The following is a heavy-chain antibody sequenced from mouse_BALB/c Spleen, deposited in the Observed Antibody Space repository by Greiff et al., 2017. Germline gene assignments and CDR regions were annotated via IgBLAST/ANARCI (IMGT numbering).Heavy chain of an antibody. J-gene: IGHJ2*01. Sequence: VQLQQPGAELVKPGASVKLSCKASGYTFTSYWMHWVKQRPGQGLEWIGEINPSNGRTNYNEKFKSKATLTVDKSSSTAYMQLSSLTSEDSAVYYCARSRGDFDYWGQGTTLTVSS. CDR2: INPSNGRT. V-gene: IGHV1S81*02. CDR3: ARSRGDFDY. CDR1: GYTFTSYW.